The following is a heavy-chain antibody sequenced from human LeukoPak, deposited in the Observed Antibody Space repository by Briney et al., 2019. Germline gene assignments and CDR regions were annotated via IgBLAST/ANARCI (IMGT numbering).Heavy chain of an antibody. V-gene: IGHV4-39*01. CDR1: GGSISSSSYY. CDR3: AKTWDYYGSGSYPYYYGMGV. Sequence: SETLSLTCTVSGGSISSSSYYWGWIRQPPGKGLEWIGSIYYSGSTYYNPSLKSRVTISVDTSKNQFSLKLSSVTAADTAVYYCAKTWDYYGSGSYPYYYGMGVWGQGTTVTVSS. CDR2: IYYSGST. D-gene: IGHD3-10*01. J-gene: IGHJ6*02.